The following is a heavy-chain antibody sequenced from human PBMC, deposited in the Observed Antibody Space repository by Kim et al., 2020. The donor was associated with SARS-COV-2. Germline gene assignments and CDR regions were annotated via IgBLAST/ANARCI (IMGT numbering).Heavy chain of an antibody. D-gene: IGHD3-3*01. CDR1: GFTFSSYG. CDR2: VTYDGSSK. J-gene: IGHJ6*02. Sequence: GGSLRLSCAASGFTFSSYGMHWVRQTPGKGLEWLAVVTYDGSSKYYTDSVKGRFTISRDNSKSTLYLQMNSLRTEDTAVYYCAKGHHDSWSGYFGGIDYYYAMDVWGQGTTVTVSS. V-gene: IGHV3-30*18. CDR3: AKGHHDSWSGYFGGIDYYYAMDV.